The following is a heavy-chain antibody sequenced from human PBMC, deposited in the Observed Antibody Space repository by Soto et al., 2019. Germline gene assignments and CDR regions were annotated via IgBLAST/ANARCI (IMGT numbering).Heavy chain of an antibody. CDR1: GGTFSSYA. CDR2: IIPIFGTA. D-gene: IGHD3-3*01. V-gene: IGHV1-69*13. Sequence: ASVKVSCKASGGTFSSYAISWVRQAPGQGLEWMGGIIPIFGTANYAQKFQGRVTITADESTSTAYMELSSLRSEDTAVYYCARDLRFLEWGEGYWGQGTLVTVSS. CDR3: ARDLRFLEWGEGY. J-gene: IGHJ4*02.